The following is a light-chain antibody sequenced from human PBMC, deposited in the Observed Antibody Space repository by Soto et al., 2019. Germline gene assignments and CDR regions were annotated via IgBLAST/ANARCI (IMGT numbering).Light chain of an antibody. CDR1: QSISSW. CDR2: NAS. J-gene: IGKJ1*01. CDR3: QHYDSYPWT. Sequence: DIQMTQSPSTLSAPVGDRVTITCRASQSISSWLAWYQQKPGKAPKVLIANASTLESGVPSRFSGSGGGTEFTLTISSLQPDDFATYYCQHYDSYPWTFGQGTKVEIE. V-gene: IGKV1-5*01.